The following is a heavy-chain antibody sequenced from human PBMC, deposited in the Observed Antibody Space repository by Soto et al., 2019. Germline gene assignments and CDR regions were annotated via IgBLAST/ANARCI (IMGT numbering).Heavy chain of an antibody. CDR1: GYTFTSYA. J-gene: IGHJ3*02. D-gene: IGHD6-19*01. CDR3: ARDKVIYSSGWYGAFDI. Sequence: QVQLVQSGAEVQKPGASVKVSCKASGYTFTSYAMHWVRQAPGQRLEWMGWINAGNGNTKYSQKFKGRVTITRDASASTAYMELSSLRSEDTDVYYCARDKVIYSSGWYGAFDIWGQGTMVTVSS. V-gene: IGHV1-3*01. CDR2: INAGNGNT.